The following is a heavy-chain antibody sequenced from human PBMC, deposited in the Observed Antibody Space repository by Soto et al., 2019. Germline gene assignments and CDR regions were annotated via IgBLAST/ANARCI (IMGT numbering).Heavy chain of an antibody. CDR2: VTSSPSSM. D-gene: IGHD3-22*01. J-gene: IGHJ4*02. CDR1: GFTFSGFS. CDR3: AREADFASSGYVLDY. Sequence: VGSLILSCAASGFTFSGFSMNWVRQAPGKGLEWVSSVTSSPSSMFYADSVKGRFTISRDDAKDSLFLQMNSLRADDTAVYYCAREADFASSGYVLDYWGLGTLVTVSS. V-gene: IGHV3-21*01.